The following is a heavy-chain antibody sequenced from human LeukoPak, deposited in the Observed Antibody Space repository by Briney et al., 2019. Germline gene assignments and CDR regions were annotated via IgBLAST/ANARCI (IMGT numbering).Heavy chain of an antibody. CDR3: ARGPYCSGGSCHFDY. CDR2: IYHSGST. Sequence: SETLSLTCAVSGGSISSSNWWIWVRQPPGKGLELIGVIYHSGSTNYNPSLKSRVTISVDKSKNQFSLKLTSVTASDTAVYYCARGPYCSGGSCHFDYWGQGTLVTVSS. CDR1: GGSISSSNW. J-gene: IGHJ4*02. D-gene: IGHD2-15*01. V-gene: IGHV4-4*02.